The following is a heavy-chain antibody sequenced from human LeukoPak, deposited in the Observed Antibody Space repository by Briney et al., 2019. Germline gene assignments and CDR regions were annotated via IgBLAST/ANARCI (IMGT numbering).Heavy chain of an antibody. CDR1: GGSFSGYY. J-gene: IGHJ1*01. CDR2: IYYSGST. CDR3: AGQGRLSAEYFQH. Sequence: SETLSLTCAVYGGSFSGYYWSWIRQPPGKGLEWIGYIYYSGSTNYNPSLKSRVTISVDTSKNQFSLKLSSVTAADTAVYYCAGQGRLSAEYFQHWGQGTLVTVSS. V-gene: IGHV4-59*08.